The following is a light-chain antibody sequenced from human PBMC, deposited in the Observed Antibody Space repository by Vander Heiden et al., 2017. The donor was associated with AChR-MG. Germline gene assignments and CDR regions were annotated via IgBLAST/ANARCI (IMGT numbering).Light chain of an antibody. CDR2: AAS. J-gene: IGKJ4*01. V-gene: IGKV1-9*01. CDR3: QQVNSYPRT. Sequence: QLTPSPSSLSASVGDGVTITCRASQAISTFLAWYQQKPGEAPKLLIYAASTLQSGVPSRFSGSGSGTDFTLNIISLQPEDFATYYCQQVNSYPRTFGGGTKVEIK. CDR1: QAISTF.